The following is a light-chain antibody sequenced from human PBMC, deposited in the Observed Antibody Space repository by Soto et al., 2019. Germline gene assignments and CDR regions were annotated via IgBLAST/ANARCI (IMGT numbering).Light chain of an antibody. CDR3: QQTYSTLT. J-gene: IGKJ4*02. CDR1: QSIISY. CDR2: SSS. V-gene: IGKV1-39*01. Sequence: DVQMTQSPTSLSSSDGDIFTIACRASQSIISYLSWYQHKPGKAPKVLIYSSSILQSGVPSRFSGSGSGTDFTLTITSLQPEDFATYYCQQTYSTLTFGGGTK.